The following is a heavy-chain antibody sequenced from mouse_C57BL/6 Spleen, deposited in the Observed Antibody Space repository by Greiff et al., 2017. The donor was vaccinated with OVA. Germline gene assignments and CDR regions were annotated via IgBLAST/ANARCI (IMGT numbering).Heavy chain of an antibody. CDR3: ARDLYYGSSLYYAMDY. V-gene: IGHV3-6*01. CDR2: ISYDGSN. Sequence: DVKLQESGPGLVKPSQSLSLTCSVTGYSITSGYYWNWIRQFPGNKLEWMGYISYDGSNNYNPSLKNRISITRDTSKNQFFLKLNPVTTEDTATYYCARDLYYGSSLYYAMDYWGQGTSVTVSS. CDR1: GYSITSGYY. D-gene: IGHD1-1*01. J-gene: IGHJ4*01.